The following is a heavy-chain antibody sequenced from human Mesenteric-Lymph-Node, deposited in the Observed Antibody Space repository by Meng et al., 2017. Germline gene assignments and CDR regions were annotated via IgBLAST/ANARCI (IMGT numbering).Heavy chain of an antibody. CDR3: ARVWQQPVPWFDP. J-gene: IGHJ5*02. D-gene: IGHD6-13*01. V-gene: IGHV1-18*01. Sequence: QVQLVQLGAEVKKPGASVGVSCKASGYTFTGSGISWVRQAPGQGLEWMGWISAYNGVTNYAQNLQDRVTMTTDTSTSTAYMELRSLRSDDTAVYYCARVWQQPVPWFDPWGQGTLVTVSS. CDR2: ISAYNGVT. CDR1: GYTFTGSG.